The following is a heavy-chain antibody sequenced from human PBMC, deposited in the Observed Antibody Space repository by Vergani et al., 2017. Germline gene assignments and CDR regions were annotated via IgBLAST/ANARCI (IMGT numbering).Heavy chain of an antibody. D-gene: IGHD4-17*01. CDR3: ARGGRGEVYGDHGSTFDY. CDR1: GYTFTSYG. V-gene: IGHV1-18*01. CDR2: ISAYNGNT. Sequence: QVQLVQSGAEVKKPGSSVKVSCKASGYTFTSYGISWARQAPGQGLEWMGWISAYNGNTNYAQKLQGRVTMTTDTSTSTAYMELRSLRSDDTAVYYCARGGRGEVYGDHGSTFDYWGQGTLVTVSS. J-gene: IGHJ4*02.